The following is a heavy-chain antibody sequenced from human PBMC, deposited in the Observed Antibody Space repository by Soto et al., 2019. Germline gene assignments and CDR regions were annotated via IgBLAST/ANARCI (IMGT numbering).Heavy chain of an antibody. J-gene: IGHJ4*02. CDR3: ARGTIYDSSGYFAIPDY. D-gene: IGHD3-22*01. CDR1: GGSISSGGYY. V-gene: IGHV4-31*03. Sequence: SETLSLTCTVSGGSISSGGYYWSWIRRHPGKGLEWIGYIYYSGSTYYNPSLKSRVTISVDTSKNQFSLKLSSVTAADTAVYYCARGTIYDSSGYFAIPDYWGQGTLVTVSS. CDR2: IYYSGST.